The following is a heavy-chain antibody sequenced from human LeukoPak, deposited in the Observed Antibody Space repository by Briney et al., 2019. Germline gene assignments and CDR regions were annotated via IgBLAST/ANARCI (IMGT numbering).Heavy chain of an antibody. CDR2: IKHSGST. CDR1: GGSFSGYY. J-gene: IGHJ6*02. V-gene: IGHV4-34*01. Sequence: SETLSLTCAVSGGSFSGYYWSWIRQPPGKGLEWVGEIKHSGSTNYNPSLKSRVTISIDTSKNQISLKLSSVTAADTAVYYCERGSSGSNADGMDDWGQGTTVTVSS. CDR3: ERGSSGSNADGMDD. D-gene: IGHD6-13*01.